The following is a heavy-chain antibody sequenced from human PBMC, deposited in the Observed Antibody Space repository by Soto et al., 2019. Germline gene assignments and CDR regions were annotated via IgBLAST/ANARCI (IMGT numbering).Heavy chain of an antibody. Sequence: GGSLRLSCAASGFTFNSFWMHWVRQVPGKGLVWVARINGDGSTISYADSVKGRFTISRDNAKNTLFLQMDSLRVEDTAVYYCVIDRGNKLFWGQGTLVTVSS. CDR2: INGDGSTI. CDR3: VIDRGNKLF. V-gene: IGHV3-74*01. D-gene: IGHD1-26*01. J-gene: IGHJ1*01. CDR1: GFTFNSFW.